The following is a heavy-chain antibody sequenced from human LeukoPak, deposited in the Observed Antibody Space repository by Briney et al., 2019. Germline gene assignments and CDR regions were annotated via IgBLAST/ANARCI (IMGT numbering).Heavy chain of an antibody. J-gene: IGHJ4*02. CDR3: AFDYYDSSGYSDY. CDR1: GGTFSSYT. D-gene: IGHD3-22*01. CDR2: IIPILGIA. Sequence: ASVKVSCKASGGTFSSYTISWVRHAPGQGLEWMGRIIPILGIANYAQTFRGRVTITADKSTSTAYMELSSLRSEDTAVYYCAFDYYDSSGYSDYWGQGTLVTVSS. V-gene: IGHV1-69*02.